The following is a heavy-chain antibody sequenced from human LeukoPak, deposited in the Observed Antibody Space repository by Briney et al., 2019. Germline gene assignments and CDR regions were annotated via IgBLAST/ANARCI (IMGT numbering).Heavy chain of an antibody. Sequence: PGASLRLSCAASGFTFSSYAMSWVRQAPGKGLEWVSAISGSGGSTYYADSVKGRFTISRDNSKNTLYLQMNSLRAEDTAVYYCAKWKLERQTINFDYWVQGTLVTVSS. CDR2: ISGSGGST. D-gene: IGHD1-1*01. J-gene: IGHJ4*02. CDR1: GFTFSSYA. CDR3: AKWKLERQTINFDY. V-gene: IGHV3-23*01.